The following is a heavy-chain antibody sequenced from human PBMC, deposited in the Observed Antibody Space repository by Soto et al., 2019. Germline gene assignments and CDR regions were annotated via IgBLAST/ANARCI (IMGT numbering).Heavy chain of an antibody. J-gene: IGHJ4*02. CDR3: ARDLRGPQEYSSSAPNY. CDR2: ISYDGSNK. D-gene: IGHD6-6*01. CDR1: GFTFSSYA. V-gene: IGHV3-30-3*01. Sequence: GGSLRLSCAASGFTFSSYAMHWVRQAPGKGLEWVAVISYDGSNKYYADSVKGRFTISRDNSKNTLYLQMNSLRAEDTAVYYCARDLRGPQEYSSSAPNYWGQGTLVTVSS.